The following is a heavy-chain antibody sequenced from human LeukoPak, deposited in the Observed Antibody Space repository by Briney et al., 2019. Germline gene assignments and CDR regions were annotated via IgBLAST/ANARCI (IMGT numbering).Heavy chain of an antibody. CDR1: GGSIISSSSY. V-gene: IGHV4-39*01. Sequence: PSETLSLTXTVSGGSIISSSSYWGWIRQPPGKGLEWIGSISYGGNTFYNPSLKSRVTISLDTSRSQFSLKLDSVTATDTAVYYCARLPTGYPNWFDPWGQGTLVTVSS. CDR3: ARLPTGYPNWFDP. J-gene: IGHJ5*02. D-gene: IGHD3-9*01. CDR2: ISYGGNT.